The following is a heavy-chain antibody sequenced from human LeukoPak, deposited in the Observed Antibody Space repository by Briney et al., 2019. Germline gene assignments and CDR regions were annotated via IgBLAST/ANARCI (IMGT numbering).Heavy chain of an antibody. D-gene: IGHD4-17*01. CDR1: GYSISSGYY. CDR3: ARGEGTTVTTSFHY. V-gene: IGHV4-38-2*02. Sequence: SETLSLTCTVSGYSISSGYYWGWIRQPPGKGLEWIGSIYHSGSTYYNPSLKSRVTISVDTSKNQFSLKLSSVTAADTAVYYCARGEGTTVTTSFHYWGQGTLVTVSS. CDR2: IYHSGST. J-gene: IGHJ4*02.